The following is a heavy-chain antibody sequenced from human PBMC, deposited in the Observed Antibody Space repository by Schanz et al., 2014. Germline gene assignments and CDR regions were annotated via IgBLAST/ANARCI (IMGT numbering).Heavy chain of an antibody. V-gene: IGHV1-18*01. D-gene: IGHD6-19*01. CDR1: GYTFSDYG. Sequence: QVQLVQSGPEVKKPGASVKVSCKTSGYTFSDYGITWVRQAPGQGLEWVGWISPYTGNTHYFDKMEGRVTMTTDTSTSTAYMELRSLRSEDTAVYYCARLGTRMAVAGSVIDSYYYYMDVWGEGTTITVSS. CDR3: ARLGTRMAVAGSVIDSYYYYMDV. J-gene: IGHJ6*03. CDR2: ISPYTGNT.